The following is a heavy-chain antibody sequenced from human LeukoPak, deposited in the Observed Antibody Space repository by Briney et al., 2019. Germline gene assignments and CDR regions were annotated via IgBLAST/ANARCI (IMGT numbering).Heavy chain of an antibody. Sequence: SETLSLTCAVSGGSISSASNYWGRIRQPPGKGLEWIGTIYYSGSTYYNPSLKSRVTISIDTSKNQFSLRLSSVTAADTAVFYCARSTDGTTSSGWYVDYWGQGTLVTVSS. V-gene: IGHV4-39*01. D-gene: IGHD6-19*01. CDR1: GGSISSASNY. J-gene: IGHJ4*02. CDR3: ARSTDGTTSSGWYVDY. CDR2: IYYSGST.